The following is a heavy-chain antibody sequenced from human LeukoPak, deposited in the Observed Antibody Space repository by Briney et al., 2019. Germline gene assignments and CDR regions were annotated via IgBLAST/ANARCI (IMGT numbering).Heavy chain of an antibody. CDR2: ISGSGGST. CDR3: AKDSAYSSGWRDPVY. V-gene: IGHV3-23*01. D-gene: IGHD6-19*01. Sequence: GGSLRLSCAASGFTFSSYAMSWVRQAPGKGLEWVSAISGSGGSTYYADSVKGRFTISRDSSKNTLYLQMNSLRAEDTAVYYCAKDSAYSSGWRDPVYWGQGTLVTVSS. J-gene: IGHJ4*02. CDR1: GFTFSSYA.